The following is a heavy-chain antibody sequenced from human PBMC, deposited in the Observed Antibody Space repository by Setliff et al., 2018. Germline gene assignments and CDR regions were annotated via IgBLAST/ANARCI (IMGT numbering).Heavy chain of an antibody. CDR1: GVSTSSYY. D-gene: IGHD3-10*01. CDR2: IQKSGSA. V-gene: IGHV4-59*01. Sequence: SETLSLTCNVSGVSTSSYYWSWIRQPPGKGLECIGYIQKSGSANYNPSLMSRVTISVDTSRNQFSLKLRSVTAADTAVYYCARLSWDGLRYYGLDVWGQGATVTVSS. J-gene: IGHJ6*02. CDR3: ARLSWDGLRYYGLDV.